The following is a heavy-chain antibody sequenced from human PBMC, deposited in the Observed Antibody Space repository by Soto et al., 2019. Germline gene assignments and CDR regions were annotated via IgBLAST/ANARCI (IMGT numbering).Heavy chain of an antibody. CDR3: AREQVPYYYDSSGYYYGY. J-gene: IGHJ4*02. D-gene: IGHD3-22*01. V-gene: IGHV3-7*03. CDR2: IKQDGSEK. Sequence: PGGSLRLSCAASGFTFSSYWMSWVRQAPGKGLEWVANIKQDGSEKYYVDSVKGRFTISRDNAKNSLYLQMNSLRAEDTAVYYCAREQVPYYYDSSGYYYGYWGQGTPVTVSS. CDR1: GFTFSSYW.